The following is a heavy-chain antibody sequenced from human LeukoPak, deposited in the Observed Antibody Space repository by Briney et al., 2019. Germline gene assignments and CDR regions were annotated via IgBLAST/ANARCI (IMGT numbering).Heavy chain of an antibody. D-gene: IGHD3-9*01. J-gene: IGHJ4*02. CDR3: ARDLPVPAGYFDWFFDY. Sequence: SETLSLTCTVSGGSISSSSYYWGWIRQPPGKGLEWIGSIYYSGSTYYNPSLKSRVTISVDTSKNQFSLKLSSVTAADTAVYYCARDLPVPAGYFDWFFDYWGQGTLVTVSS. CDR2: IYYSGST. CDR1: GGSISSSSYY. V-gene: IGHV4-39*07.